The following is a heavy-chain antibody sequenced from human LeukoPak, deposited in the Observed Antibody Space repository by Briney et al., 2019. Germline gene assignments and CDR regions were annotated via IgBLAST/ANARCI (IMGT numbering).Heavy chain of an antibody. D-gene: IGHD5-12*01. CDR1: GFTFSSYS. CDR3: ARDNRGYSGYGISEYYFDY. V-gene: IGHV3-48*04. CDR2: ISSSSSTI. Sequence: GGSLRLSCAASGFTFSSYSMNWVHQAPGKGLEWVSYISSSSSTIYYADSVKGRFTISRDNAKNSLYLQMNSLRAEDTAVYYCARDNRGYSGYGISEYYFDYWGQGTLVTVSS. J-gene: IGHJ4*02.